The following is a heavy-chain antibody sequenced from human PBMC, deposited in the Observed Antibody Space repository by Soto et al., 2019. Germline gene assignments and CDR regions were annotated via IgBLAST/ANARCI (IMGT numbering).Heavy chain of an antibody. CDR2: ISGSGDST. Sequence: EVQLLESGGGMVQPGGSLRLSCAASGFTFSSYAMSWVRQAPGKRLEWVSVISGSGDSTYYADSVRGRFTISRDNSKNTRYLQMNSLRAEDTAVYYCAKDRDGAAAGPTKFCGMDVWGQGTTVSVSS. CDR1: GFTFSSYA. D-gene: IGHD6-13*01. V-gene: IGHV3-23*01. CDR3: AKDRDGAAAGPTKFCGMDV. J-gene: IGHJ6*02.